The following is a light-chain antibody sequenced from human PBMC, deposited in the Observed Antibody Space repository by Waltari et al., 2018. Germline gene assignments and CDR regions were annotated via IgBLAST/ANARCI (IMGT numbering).Light chain of an antibody. Sequence: SYVVTQSPSVSVAPGETARITCGGDNIGSKSVHWYQQRPGQAPVLVISSDSDRPFGSPERFSGAKSGNTATLTISWVEADDEADYDCLVWHSTTDHHGVFGGGTKLTVL. CDR3: LVWHSTTDHHGV. CDR1: NIGSKS. J-gene: IGLJ2*01. CDR2: SDS. V-gene: IGLV3-21*04.